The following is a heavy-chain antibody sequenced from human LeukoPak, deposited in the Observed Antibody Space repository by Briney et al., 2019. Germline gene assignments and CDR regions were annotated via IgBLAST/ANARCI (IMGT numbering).Heavy chain of an antibody. J-gene: IGHJ3*02. CDR3: ARHDGSVAGTGDAFDI. D-gene: IGHD6-19*01. V-gene: IGHV4-31*03. CDR1: GGSISSGSYY. Sequence: SETLSLTCTVSGGSISSGSYYWSWIRQHPGKGLEYIGYIYYSGNAYYNPSLKSRVTISVDTSKNQFSLKLSSVTAADTAVYYCARHDGSVAGTGDAFDIWGQGTMVTVSS. CDR2: IYYSGNA.